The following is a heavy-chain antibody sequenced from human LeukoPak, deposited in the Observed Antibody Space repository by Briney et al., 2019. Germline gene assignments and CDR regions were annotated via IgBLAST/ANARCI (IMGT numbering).Heavy chain of an antibody. Sequence: GGSLRLSCAASGFTFSSHWMSWVRQAPGKGLEWVASVKQDVGEKYYVDSVKGRFTISRDNAKNSLSLHMNSLRVEDTAVYYCARDHRGSSCDYWDQGTLVTVSS. D-gene: IGHD6-13*01. CDR1: GFTFSSHW. CDR2: VKQDVGEK. V-gene: IGHV3-7*01. J-gene: IGHJ4*02. CDR3: ARDHRGSSCDY.